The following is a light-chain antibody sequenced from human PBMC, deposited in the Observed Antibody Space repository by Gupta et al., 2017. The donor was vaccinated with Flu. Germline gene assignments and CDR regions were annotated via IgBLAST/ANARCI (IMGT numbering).Light chain of an antibody. Sequence: EIVITQSPATLSVSPGERATLSCRASPSISSNLACKQQKPGQAPRLLIYDASTRASGITARFSGRGFGTQLTLTISSRQSEDFAGYSSQHDAISPLWTFGQGTKLEI. CDR3: QHDAISPLWT. J-gene: IGKJ1*01. V-gene: IGKV3-15*01. CDR1: PSISSN. CDR2: DAS.